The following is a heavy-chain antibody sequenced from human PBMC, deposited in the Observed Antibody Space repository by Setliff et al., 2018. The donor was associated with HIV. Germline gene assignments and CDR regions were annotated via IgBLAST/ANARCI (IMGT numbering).Heavy chain of an antibody. CDR1: GYTFTSYY. J-gene: IGHJ4*02. Sequence: SEKVSSKASGYTFTSYYMHWVRQAPGQGLEWMGIINPSGGSTSYAQKFQGRVTILLDTSKNQFSLRLSSVTAADPALYYCASSGSYGCDYWGQGTLVTVSS. V-gene: IGHV1-46*01. CDR2: INPSGGST. D-gene: IGHD5-18*01. CDR3: ASSGSYGCDY.